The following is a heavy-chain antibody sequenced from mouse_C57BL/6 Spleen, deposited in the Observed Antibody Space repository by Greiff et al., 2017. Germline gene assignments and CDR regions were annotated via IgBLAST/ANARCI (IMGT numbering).Heavy chain of an antibody. CDR2: ISYDGSN. CDR1: GYSITSGYY. V-gene: IGHV3-6*01. J-gene: IGHJ2*01. Sequence: DVKLQESGPGLVKPSQSLSLTCSVTGYSITSGYYWNWIRQFPGNKLEWMGYISYDGSNNYNPSLKNRISITRDTSKNQFFLKLNSVTTEDTATYYCARDTTVPLYFDYWGQGTTLTVSS. CDR3: ARDTTVPLYFDY. D-gene: IGHD1-1*01.